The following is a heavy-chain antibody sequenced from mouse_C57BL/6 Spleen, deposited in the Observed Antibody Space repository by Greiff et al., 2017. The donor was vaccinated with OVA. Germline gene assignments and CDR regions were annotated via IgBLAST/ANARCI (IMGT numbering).Heavy chain of an antibody. CDR2: IDPENGDT. CDR1: GFNIKDDY. J-gene: IGHJ4*01. Sequence: EVQLVESGAELVRPGASVKLSCTASGFNIKDDYMHWVKQRPEQGLEWIGWIDPENGDTESASKFQGKATITADTSSNTAYLQLSSLTSEDTAIYYCTRYYGSSPYYAMDYWGQGTSVTVSS. CDR3: TRYYGSSPYYAMDY. V-gene: IGHV14-4*01. D-gene: IGHD1-1*01.